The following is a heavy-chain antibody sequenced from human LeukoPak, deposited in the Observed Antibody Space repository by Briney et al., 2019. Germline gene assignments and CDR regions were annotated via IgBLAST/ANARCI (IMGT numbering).Heavy chain of an antibody. D-gene: IGHD2-21*01. J-gene: IGHJ4*02. CDR1: GFTFSSFA. CDR3: AKFLPTHIVVANYYFDY. Sequence: GGSLRLSCAASGFTFSSFAMTWVRQAPGKGLEWVSAISGSGGSTYYADSVKGRFTISRDNSKNTLYLQMNSLRAEDTAVYYCAKFLPTHIVVANYYFDYWGQGTLVTVSS. V-gene: IGHV3-23*01. CDR2: ISGSGGST.